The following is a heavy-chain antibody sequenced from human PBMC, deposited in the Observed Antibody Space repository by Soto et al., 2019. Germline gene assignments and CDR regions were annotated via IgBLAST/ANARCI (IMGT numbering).Heavy chain of an antibody. CDR3: ARAPDSSGWPFNWFDP. V-gene: IGHV4-59*01. J-gene: IGHJ5*02. Sequence: PSETLSLTCTVSGGSISSYYWSWIRQPPGKGLEWIGYIYYSGSTNCNPSLKSRVTISVDTSKNQFSLKLSSVTAADTAVYYCARAPDSSGWPFNWFDPWGQGTLVTVPQ. CDR2: IYYSGST. D-gene: IGHD6-19*01. CDR1: GGSISSYY.